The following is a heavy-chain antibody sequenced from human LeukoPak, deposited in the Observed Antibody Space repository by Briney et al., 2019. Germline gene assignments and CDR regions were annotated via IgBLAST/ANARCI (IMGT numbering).Heavy chain of an antibody. V-gene: IGHV4-34*01. CDR2: INHSGST. CDR1: GGSFSGYY. D-gene: IGHD1-26*01. CDR3: ARDSYQPFSGSYYFDY. Sequence: PSETLSLTCAVYGGSFSGYYWSWIRQPPGKGLEWIGEINHSGSTDYNPSLKSRVTISVDTSKNQFSLKLSSVTAADTAVYYCARDSYQPFSGSYYFDYWGQGTLVTVSS. J-gene: IGHJ4*02.